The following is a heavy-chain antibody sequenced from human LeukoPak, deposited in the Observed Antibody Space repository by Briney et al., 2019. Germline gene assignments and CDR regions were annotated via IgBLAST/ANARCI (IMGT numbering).Heavy chain of an antibody. V-gene: IGHV3-30*04. CDR3: ARGRDYVWGSYLY. J-gene: IGHJ4*02. Sequence: GGSLRLSCAASGFTFSSYAMHWVRQAPGKGLEWVAVISYDGSNKYYADSVKGRFTISRDNAKNSLYLQMNSLRAEDTAVYYCARGRDYVWGSYLYWGQGTLVTVSS. D-gene: IGHD3-16*02. CDR2: ISYDGSNK. CDR1: GFTFSSYA.